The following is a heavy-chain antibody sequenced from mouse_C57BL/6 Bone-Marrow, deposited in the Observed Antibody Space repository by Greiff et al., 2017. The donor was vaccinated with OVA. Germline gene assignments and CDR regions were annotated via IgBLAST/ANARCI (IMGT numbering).Heavy chain of an antibody. D-gene: IGHD3-2*02. J-gene: IGHJ2*01. CDR1: GYTFTSYW. CDR3: ARWGTAQATLDYFDY. CDR2: IHPNSGST. Sequence: QVQLQQPGAELVKPGASVKLSCKASGYTFTSYWMHWVKQRPGQGLEWIGMIHPNSGSTNYNEKFKSKATLTVDKSSSTAYMQLSSLTSEDSAVYYCARWGTAQATLDYFDYWGQGTTLTVSS. V-gene: IGHV1-64*01.